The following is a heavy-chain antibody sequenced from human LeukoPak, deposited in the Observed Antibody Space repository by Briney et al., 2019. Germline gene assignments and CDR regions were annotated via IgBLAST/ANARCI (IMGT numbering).Heavy chain of an antibody. CDR1: VGTFNIYA. V-gene: IGHV1-69*01. CDR2: IIPIFGTA. Sequence: SVTVSYKPSVGTFNIYAISWVRQAPGQGREWMGGIIPIFGTADYARKFQCRVEITADESRSTAYMELSSLRSEGTAVYYCARDRDYDSSGYYKNYFDYWGHGTLVTVSS. J-gene: IGHJ4*01. CDR3: ARDRDYDSSGYYKNYFDY. D-gene: IGHD3-22*01.